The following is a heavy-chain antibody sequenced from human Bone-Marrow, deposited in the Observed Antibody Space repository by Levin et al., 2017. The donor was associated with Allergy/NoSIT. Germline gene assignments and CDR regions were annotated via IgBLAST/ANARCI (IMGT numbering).Heavy chain of an antibody. CDR1: GGSINITNYY. V-gene: IGHV4-39*01. D-gene: IGHD3-22*01. Sequence: SQTLSLTCIVSGGSINITNYYWAWIRQPPGKGLEWIGSIYYSGSTYYNPSLKSRVTISVDTSKNQFSLKLSSVTAADTAVYFCARHAYYYDSSGSYYYFDYWGQGTLVTVSS. CDR2: IYYSGST. CDR3: ARHAYYYDSSGSYYYFDY. J-gene: IGHJ4*02.